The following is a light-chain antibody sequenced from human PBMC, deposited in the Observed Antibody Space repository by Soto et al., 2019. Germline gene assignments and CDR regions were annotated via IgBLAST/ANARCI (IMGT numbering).Light chain of an antibody. J-gene: IGLJ2*01. CDR3: SSYTSSSTLVV. Sequence: QSALTQPASVSGSTGQSITISCTGTSSDVGGYNYVSWYQQHPGKAPKLMIYEVSNRPSGVSNRFSGSKAGNTASLTISGLQAEDEADYYGSSYTSSSTLVVFGGGTKLTVL. CDR2: EVS. CDR1: SSDVGGYNY. V-gene: IGLV2-14*01.